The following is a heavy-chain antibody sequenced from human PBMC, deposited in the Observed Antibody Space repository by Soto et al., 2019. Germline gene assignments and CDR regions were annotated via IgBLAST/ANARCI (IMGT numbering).Heavy chain of an antibody. J-gene: IGHJ6*02. CDR2: TYYRSKWYN. D-gene: IGHD6-13*01. V-gene: IGHV6-1*01. CDR3: ARDQWVAAAGYYYYYYGMDV. CDR1: GDSVSSNSAA. Sequence: KQSPTLSLTCAISGDSVSSNSAAWHWIRQSPSRGLEWLGRTYYRSKWYNDYAVSVKSRITINPDTSKNQFSLQLNSVTPEDTAVYYCARDQWVAAAGYYYYYYGMDVWGQGTTVTVSS.